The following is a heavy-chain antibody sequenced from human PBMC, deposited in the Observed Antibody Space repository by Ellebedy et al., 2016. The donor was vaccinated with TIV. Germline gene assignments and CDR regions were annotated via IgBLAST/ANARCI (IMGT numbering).Heavy chain of an antibody. V-gene: IGHV3-30*18. J-gene: IGHJ4*02. D-gene: IGHD1-1*01. Sequence: GESLKISXAASGFSFSRYGIHWVRQAPGKGLEWVAAISSGRNGQGYADSVRGRFTISRDTSKNMLYLEMNSLRVEDTAVYFCAKDLSISTTPDYWGQGTLVTVSS. CDR2: ISSGRNGQ. CDR1: GFSFSRYG. CDR3: AKDLSISTTPDY.